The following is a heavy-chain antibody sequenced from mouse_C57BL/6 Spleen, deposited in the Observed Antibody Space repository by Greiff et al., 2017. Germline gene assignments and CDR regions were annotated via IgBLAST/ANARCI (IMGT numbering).Heavy chain of an antibody. Sequence: QVQLQQSGPELVKPGASVKISCKASGYAFSSSWMNWVKQRPGKGLEWIGRIYPGDGDTNYNGKFKGKATLTADKSSSTAYMQLSSLTSEDSAVYFCARSSYSNYKGAMDYWGQGTSVTVSS. CDR2: IYPGDGDT. J-gene: IGHJ4*01. D-gene: IGHD2-5*01. CDR3: ARSSYSNYKGAMDY. V-gene: IGHV1-82*01. CDR1: GYAFSSSW.